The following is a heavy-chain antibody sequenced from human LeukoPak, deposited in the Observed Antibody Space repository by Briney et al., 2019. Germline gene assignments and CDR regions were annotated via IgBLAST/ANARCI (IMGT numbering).Heavy chain of an antibody. CDR3: ARENYYDILTGPQAPNAFDI. J-gene: IGHJ3*02. V-gene: IGHV1-2*02. D-gene: IGHD3-9*01. CDR2: INPNSGGT. CDR1: GYTFTGYY. Sequence: GASVKVSCKASGYTFTGYYMHWVRQAPGQGLEWMGWINPNSGGTNYAQKFQGRVTMTRDTSISTAYMELSRLRSDDTAVYYCARENYYDILTGPQAPNAFDIWGQGTMVTVSS.